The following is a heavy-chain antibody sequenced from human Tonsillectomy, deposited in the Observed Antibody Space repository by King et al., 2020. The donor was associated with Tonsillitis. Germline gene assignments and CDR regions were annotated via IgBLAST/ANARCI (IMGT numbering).Heavy chain of an antibody. V-gene: IGHV1-3*01. Sequence: QLVQSGAEVKRPGASVKISCKASGYIITSYAMHWVRQAPGQRLEWMGWINADNGKTKYSQRFQGRVTITRDKSASTAYMELSSLRSEDTAVYYCARGGSGFYTYYYYMDVWGKGTPVTVSS. CDR2: INADNGKT. D-gene: IGHD3-3*01. J-gene: IGHJ6*03. CDR3: ARGGSGFYTYYYYMDV. CDR1: GYIITSYA.